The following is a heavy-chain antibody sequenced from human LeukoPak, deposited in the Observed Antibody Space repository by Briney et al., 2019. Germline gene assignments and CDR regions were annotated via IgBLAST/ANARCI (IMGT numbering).Heavy chain of an antibody. CDR2: ITSGSSPI. J-gene: IGHJ4*02. Sequence: GGSLRLSCAASGFTFRSYSMNWVRQAPGKGLEWVSYITSGSSPIHYADSVKGRFTISRDNAKNSLYLQMNSLRDEDTAVYYCARRAYGDDSFDYWGQGTLVTVSS. CDR1: GFTFRSYS. CDR3: ARRAYGDDSFDY. V-gene: IGHV3-48*02. D-gene: IGHD4-17*01.